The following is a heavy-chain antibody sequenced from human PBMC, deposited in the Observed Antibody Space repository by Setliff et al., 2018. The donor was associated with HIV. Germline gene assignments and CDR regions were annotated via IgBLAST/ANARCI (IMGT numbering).Heavy chain of an antibody. CDR1: GGSLSGSSYY. CDR3: ARMDLYYGSGSYRGDWFDP. Sequence: SETLSLTCSVSGGSLSGSSYYWGLIRQPPGKGLEWIGSVYYAGNTNYNPSLESRLTLSVDTSKNQFSLKLTTVTAADTAVYYCARMDLYYGSGSYRGDWFDPWGQGTRVTVSS. D-gene: IGHD3-10*01. CDR2: VYYAGNT. J-gene: IGHJ5*02. V-gene: IGHV4-39*01.